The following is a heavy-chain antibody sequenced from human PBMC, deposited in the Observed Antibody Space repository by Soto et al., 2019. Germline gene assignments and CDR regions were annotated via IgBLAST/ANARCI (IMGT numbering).Heavy chain of an antibody. CDR3: AKGNAHGGNSLLFDY. J-gene: IGHJ4*02. CDR1: GFTFSSYA. CDR2: ISGSSGNT. D-gene: IGHD2-21*02. Sequence: EVQLLESGGGLVQPGGSLRLSCAASGFTFSSYAMSWVRQAPGKGLEWVSAISGSSGNTYYADSVRGRFTISRDNSKNTVYVQMNSLRAEDTAVYYCAKGNAHGGNSLLFDYWGQGTLVTVSS. V-gene: IGHV3-23*01.